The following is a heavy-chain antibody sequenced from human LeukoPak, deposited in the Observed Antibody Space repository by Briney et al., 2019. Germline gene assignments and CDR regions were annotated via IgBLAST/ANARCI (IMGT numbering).Heavy chain of an antibody. CDR2: ISGSGGST. J-gene: IGHJ4*02. V-gene: IGHV3-23*01. Sequence: GGSLRLSCAASGFTFSSYGMSWVRQAPGKGLEWVSAISGSGGSTYYADSVKGRFTISRDNSKNTLYLQMNSLRAEDTAVYYCARSGTGVGATRGVLYYFDYWGQGTLVTVSS. CDR1: GFTFSSYG. D-gene: IGHD1-26*01. CDR3: ARSGTGVGATRGVLYYFDY.